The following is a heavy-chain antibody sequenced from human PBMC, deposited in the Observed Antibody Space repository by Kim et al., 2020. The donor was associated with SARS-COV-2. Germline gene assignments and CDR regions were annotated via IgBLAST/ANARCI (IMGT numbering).Heavy chain of an antibody. J-gene: IGHJ6*02. CDR2: INPNRGGT. CDR3: ARAEIFVIPEAMRPDPNNQCFYYYALDI. CDR1: GYTFTDYY. Sequence: ASVKVSCKTSGYTFTDYYVHWVRQAPGQGLEWMGWINPNRGGTKFAPKFQGRVTLTLDTSTTTGYMELSRLLSDDTAVYFCARAEIFVIPEAMRPDPNNQCFYYYALDIWGPGTTVTVAS. V-gene: IGHV1-2*07. D-gene: IGHD2-2*01.